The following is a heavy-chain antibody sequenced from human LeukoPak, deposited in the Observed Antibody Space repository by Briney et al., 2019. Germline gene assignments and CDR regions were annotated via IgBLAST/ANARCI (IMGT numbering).Heavy chain of an antibody. D-gene: IGHD2-15*01. CDR2: ISAYNGDT. J-gene: IGHJ4*02. V-gene: IGHV1-18*01. CDR1: GYTFTSHG. CDR3: ARDRGSYCSGGSCYAPHIDY. Sequence: ASVKVSCTASGYTFTSHGLSWVRQAPGQGLEWMGRISAYNGDTKYAQKIQDRVTMTTDTTTSTAYMELMSLRSDDTAVYYCARDRGSYCSGGSCYAPHIDYWGQGTLVTICS.